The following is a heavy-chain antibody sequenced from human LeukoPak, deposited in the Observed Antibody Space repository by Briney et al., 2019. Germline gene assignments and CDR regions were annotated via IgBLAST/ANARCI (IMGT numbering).Heavy chain of an antibody. CDR2: IYTSGST. CDR3: ARGGASTTSDYYYYYYGMDV. D-gene: IGHD2-2*01. Sequence: SETLSLTCTVSGGSISSYYWSWIRQPAGKGLEWIGRIYTSGSTNYNPSLTSRVTMSLDTSKNQFSLKLSSVTAADTAVYYCARGGASTTSDYYYYYYGMDVWGQGTTVTVSS. CDR1: GGSISSYY. V-gene: IGHV4-4*07. J-gene: IGHJ6*02.